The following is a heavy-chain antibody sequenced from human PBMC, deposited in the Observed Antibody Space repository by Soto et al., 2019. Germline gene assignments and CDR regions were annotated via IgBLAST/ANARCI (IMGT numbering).Heavy chain of an antibody. CDR2: INTSNDNK. D-gene: IGHD2-15*01. CDR1: GYTFTNYG. CDR3: ARDPGAASFDF. J-gene: IGHJ4*02. Sequence: VHLVQSGAEVKKPGASVKVSCKASGYTFTNYGISWVRQAPGEGLEWVGWINTSNDNKLYAQKLQGRLTLTTDTSTSKAYMDLTTLRSDDTAVYFCARDPGAASFDFWAQGTLVTVSS. V-gene: IGHV1-18*01.